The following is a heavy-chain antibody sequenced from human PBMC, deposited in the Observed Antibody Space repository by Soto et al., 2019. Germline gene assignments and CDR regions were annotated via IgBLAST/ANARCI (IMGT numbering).Heavy chain of an antibody. D-gene: IGHD4-17*01. CDR2: VYYSGTT. V-gene: IGHV4-61*01. CDR1: GGSVSNKTYY. CDR3: ARTTAVPNTLRSRYFFDY. Sequence: SETLSLTCSVSGGSVSNKTYYWSWIRQPPGKRLEWIGYVYYSGTTSYNPSLKSRVTISVDLSKNQFSLRLSSVTTADTALYYCARTTAVPNTLRSRYFFDYWGQGTLVTVSS. J-gene: IGHJ4*02.